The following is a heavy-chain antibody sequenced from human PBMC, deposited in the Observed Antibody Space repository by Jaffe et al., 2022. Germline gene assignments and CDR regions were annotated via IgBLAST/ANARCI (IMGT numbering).Heavy chain of an antibody. D-gene: IGHD3-10*01. J-gene: IGHJ6*03. CDR2: INHSGST. CDR3: ARGSRYYGSGSYYNGDYYYYMDV. CDR1: GGSFSGYY. V-gene: IGHV4-34*01. Sequence: QVQLQQWGAGLLKPSETLSLTCAVYGGSFSGYYWSWIRQPPGKGLEWIGEINHSGSTNYNPSLKSRVTISVDTSKNQFSLKLSSVTAADTAVYYCARGSRYYGSGSYYNGDYYYYMDVWGKGTTVTVSS.